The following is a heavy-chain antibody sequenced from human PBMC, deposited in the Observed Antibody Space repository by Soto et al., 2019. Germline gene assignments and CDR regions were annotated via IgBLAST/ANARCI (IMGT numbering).Heavy chain of an antibody. J-gene: IGHJ4*02. V-gene: IGHV3-23*01. CDR3: AKDILADTAMDIDY. D-gene: IGHD5-18*01. CDR2: ISGSGGST. CDR1: GFTFSSYA. Sequence: PGGSLRLSCAASGFTFSSYAMSWVRQAPGKGLEWVSAISGSGGSTYYADSVKGRFTISRDNSKNTLYLQMNSLRAEDTAVYYCAKDILADTAMDIDYWGQGTLVTVYS.